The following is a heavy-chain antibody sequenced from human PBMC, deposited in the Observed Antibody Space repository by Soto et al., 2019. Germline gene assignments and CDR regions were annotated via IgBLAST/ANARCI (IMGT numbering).Heavy chain of an antibody. CDR1: GGSVSNDNFY. V-gene: IGHV4-61*01. Sequence: PSETLSLTCTVSGGSVSNDNFYWSWIRQPPGKGLEWIGYVHSSGITNYNPSLKRRVTISVDTSRNQFSLRLSSVTAADTAVYYCAPGPTIGQLPSHLDNWRPETLHKVFS. D-gene: IGHD3-10*01. CDR3: APGPTIGQLPSHLDN. CDR2: VHSSGIT. J-gene: IGHJ4*01.